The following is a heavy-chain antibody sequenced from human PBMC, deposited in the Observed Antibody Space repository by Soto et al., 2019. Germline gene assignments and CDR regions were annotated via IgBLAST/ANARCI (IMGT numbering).Heavy chain of an antibody. D-gene: IGHD6-13*01. V-gene: IGHV1-69*01. CDR3: ARDMLAAAEWTWGRDYYYGMDV. J-gene: IGHJ6*02. CDR2: IIPIFGTA. CDR1: GGTFSSYA. Sequence: QVQLVQSGAEVKKPGSSVKVSCKASGGTFSSYAISWVRQAPGQGLEWMGGIIPIFGTANYAQKFQGRVTITADESTSTAYMELSSLRSEDTAVYYCARDMLAAAEWTWGRDYYYGMDVWGQGTTVTVSS.